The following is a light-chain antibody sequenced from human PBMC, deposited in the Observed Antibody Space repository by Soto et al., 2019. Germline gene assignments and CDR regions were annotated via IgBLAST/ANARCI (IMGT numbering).Light chain of an antibody. V-gene: IGKV3D-15*01. Sequence: EIVMTQSPATLSVSPGERATLSCRASQSVSGNLAWYQQKPGQAPRLLIYGASTRATGIPARFSGSGSGTEFTLTISSLQSEDFATYYCQQYTSYSTFGQGTKVEIK. CDR2: GAS. J-gene: IGKJ1*01. CDR3: QQYTSYST. CDR1: QSVSGN.